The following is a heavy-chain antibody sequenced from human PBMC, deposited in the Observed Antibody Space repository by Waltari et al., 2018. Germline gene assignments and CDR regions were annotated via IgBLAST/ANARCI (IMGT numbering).Heavy chain of an antibody. J-gene: IGHJ6*02. D-gene: IGHD2-8*01. CDR3: AKDLGYCTNGVCYTDGYYYYGMDV. CDR2: ISYDGSNK. CDR1: GFTFSSYG. Sequence: QVQLVESGGGVVQPGRSLRLSCAASGFTFSSYGMHWVRQAPGKGLEWVAVISYDGSNKYYADSVKGRFTSSRDNSKNTLYLQMNSLRAEDTAVYYCAKDLGYCTNGVCYTDGYYYYGMDVWGQGTTVTVSS. V-gene: IGHV3-30*18.